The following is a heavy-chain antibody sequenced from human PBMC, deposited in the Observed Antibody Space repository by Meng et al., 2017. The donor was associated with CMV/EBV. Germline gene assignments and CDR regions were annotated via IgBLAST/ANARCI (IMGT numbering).Heavy chain of an antibody. J-gene: IGHJ4*02. CDR1: GYTFMGFG. CDR3: ARDYGYGSSSPFDY. Sequence: ASVKVSCKPSGYTFMGFGISWVRQAPGQGLEWMGIINPSGGSTSYAQKFQGRVTMTRDTSTSTVYMELSSLRSEDTAVYYCARDYGYGSSSPFDYWGQGTLVTVSS. CDR2: INPSGGST. V-gene: IGHV1-46*01. D-gene: IGHD6-13*01.